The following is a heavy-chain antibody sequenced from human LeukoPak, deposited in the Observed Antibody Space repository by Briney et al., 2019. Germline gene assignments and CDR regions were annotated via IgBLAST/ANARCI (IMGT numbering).Heavy chain of an antibody. D-gene: IGHD5-24*01. CDR3: ARDTIEMATLGYFDY. CDR1: GGSFSGYY. Sequence: SETLSLTCAVYGGSFSGYYWSWIRQPPGKGLEWIGRIYTSGSTNYNPSLKSRVTISVDTSKNQFSLKLSSVTAADTAVYYCARDTIEMATLGYFDYWGQGTLVTVSS. J-gene: IGHJ4*02. V-gene: IGHV4-4*08. CDR2: IYTSGST.